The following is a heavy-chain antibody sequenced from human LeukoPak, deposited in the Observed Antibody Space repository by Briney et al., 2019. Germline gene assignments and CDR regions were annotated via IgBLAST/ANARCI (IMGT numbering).Heavy chain of an antibody. D-gene: IGHD2-2*01. CDR3: ARAEGYCSSTSCYYYYYYMDV. J-gene: IGHJ6*03. Sequence: SETLSLTCTVSGGSISSYYWSWIRQPPGKGLEWIGYIYYSGSTNYNPSLKSRVTISVDTSKNQFSLKLSSVTAADTAVYYCARAEGYCSSTSCYYYYYYMDVWGKGTTVTVSS. V-gene: IGHV4-59*01. CDR1: GGSISSYY. CDR2: IYYSGST.